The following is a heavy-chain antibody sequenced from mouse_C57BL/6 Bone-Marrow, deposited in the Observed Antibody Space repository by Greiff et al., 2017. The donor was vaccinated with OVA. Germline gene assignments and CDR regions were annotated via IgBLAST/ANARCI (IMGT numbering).Heavy chain of an antibody. CDR3: ARWLLRDWYFDV. CDR1: GFNITDYY. Sequence: VQLQQSGAELVKPGASVKLSCTASGFNITDYYMHWVKQRTEQGLEWIGRIDPEDGETKYAPNFQGKATITADTSSNTAYLQLSSLTSEDTAVYDSARWLLRDWYFDVWGTGTTVTVSS. D-gene: IGHD2-3*01. CDR2: IDPEDGET. J-gene: IGHJ1*03. V-gene: IGHV14-2*01.